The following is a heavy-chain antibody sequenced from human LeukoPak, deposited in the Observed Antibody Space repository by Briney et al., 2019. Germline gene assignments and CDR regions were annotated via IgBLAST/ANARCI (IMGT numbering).Heavy chain of an antibody. CDR2: INSDGSST. D-gene: IGHD3-16*01. V-gene: IGHV3-74*01. CDR1: GFTFSSYW. Sequence: PGGSLRLSCAASGFTFSSYWMHWVRQAPGKGLVWVSRINSDGSSTSYADSVKGRFTISRDNAKNTLYLQMNSLRAEDTAVYYCARDFGHDYVWGSYDYWGQGTLVTVSS. J-gene: IGHJ4*02. CDR3: ARDFGHDYVWGSYDY.